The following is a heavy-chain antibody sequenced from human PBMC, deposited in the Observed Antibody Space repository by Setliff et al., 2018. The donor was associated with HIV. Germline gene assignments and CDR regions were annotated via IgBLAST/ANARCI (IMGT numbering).Heavy chain of an antibody. J-gene: IGHJ6*02. D-gene: IGHD1-26*01. CDR2: IYTSGST. V-gene: IGHV4-61*09. CDR3: ARDRPIVGARGGMDV. Sequence: SETLSLTCTVSGSSISSGSYYWSWIRQPAGKGLEWIGHIYTSGSTNYNPSLKSRVTISVDTSKNQFSLKLSSVTAADTAVYYCARDRPIVGARGGMDVWGQGTTVTVSS. CDR1: GSSISSGSYY.